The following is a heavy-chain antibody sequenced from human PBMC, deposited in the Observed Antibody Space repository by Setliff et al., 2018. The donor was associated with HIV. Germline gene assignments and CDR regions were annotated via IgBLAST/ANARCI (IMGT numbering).Heavy chain of an antibody. V-gene: IGHV4-34*01. D-gene: IGHD3-22*01. Sequence: SETLSLTCAFNGGSFSGYYWMWIRQSPGEGLEWIGEINHSGNTNYNPSLKSRVTISVDTSRNQFSMKLSSVTAADTTMYYCARWVTTPTKGAFDIWGQGTVVTVSS. J-gene: IGHJ3*02. CDR1: GGSFSGYY. CDR3: ARWVTTPTKGAFDI. CDR2: INHSGNT.